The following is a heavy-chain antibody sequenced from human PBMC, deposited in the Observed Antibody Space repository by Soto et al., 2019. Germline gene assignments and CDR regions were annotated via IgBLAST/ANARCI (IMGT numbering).Heavy chain of an antibody. V-gene: IGHV4-59*08. CDR1: GGSISSYY. CDR3: ARHVREHIVEYFAY. J-gene: IGHJ4*02. CDR2: IYYSGST. Sequence: PSETLSLTCTVSGGSISSYYWSWIRQPPGKGLEWIGYIYYSGSTNYNPSLKSRVTISVDTSKNQFSLKLSSVTAADTAVYYCARHVREHIVEYFAYWGQGTLVTVSS. D-gene: IGHD2-8*01.